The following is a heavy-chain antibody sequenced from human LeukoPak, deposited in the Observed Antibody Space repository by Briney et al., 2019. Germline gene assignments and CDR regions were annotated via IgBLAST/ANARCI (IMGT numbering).Heavy chain of an antibody. J-gene: IGHJ4*02. CDR2: ISAYNGNT. CDR1: GYTFTSYG. D-gene: IGHD6-6*01. CDR3: ARGESSSSLDY. Sequence: ASVKVSCKASGYTFTSYGISWVRQAPGQGLEWMGWISAYNGNTNYAQKFQGRVTMTRDTSTSTVYMELSSLRSEDTAVYYCARGESSSSLDYWGQGTLVTVSS. V-gene: IGHV1-18*01.